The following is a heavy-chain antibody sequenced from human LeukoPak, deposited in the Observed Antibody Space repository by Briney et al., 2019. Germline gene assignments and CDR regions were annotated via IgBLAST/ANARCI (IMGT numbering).Heavy chain of an antibody. CDR2: IYYSGST. Sequence: PGTLSLTCTVPGGPISSSSYYWGWIRQPPGKGLESIGSIYYSGSTYYNPSLKSRVTISVDTSKNQFTLKLSSVTAADTAVYYCARGTSGWLAMFDYWGQGTLVTVSS. CDR3: ARGTSGWLAMFDY. J-gene: IGHJ4*02. V-gene: IGHV4-39*01. CDR1: GGPISSSSYY. D-gene: IGHD6-19*01.